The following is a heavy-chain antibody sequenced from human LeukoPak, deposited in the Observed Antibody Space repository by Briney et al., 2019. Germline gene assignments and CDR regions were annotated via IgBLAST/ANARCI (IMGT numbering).Heavy chain of an antibody. J-gene: IGHJ6*02. CDR2: INPNSGGT. V-gene: IGHV1-2*02. CDR1: GYIFIDYY. D-gene: IGHD3-16*01. Sequence: ASVKVSCKASGYIFIDYYMHWARQAPGQGLEWLGWINPNSGGTNYAQKFQGRVTMTRDTSISTAYMELSRLRSDDTAVYYCARAKRTTIGDYYYYYGMDVWGQGTTVTVSS. CDR3: ARAKRTTIGDYYYYYGMDV.